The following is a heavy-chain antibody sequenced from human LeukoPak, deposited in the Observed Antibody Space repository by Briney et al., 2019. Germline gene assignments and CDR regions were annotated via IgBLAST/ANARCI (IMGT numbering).Heavy chain of an antibody. D-gene: IGHD3-22*01. CDR2: ISRSGDST. J-gene: IGHJ4*02. CDR3: ATPLDYYDSSGYHQGGD. CDR1: GFTISSYA. V-gene: IGHV3-23*01. Sequence: GGSLRLSCATSGFTISSYAMSWVRQAPGKGLEWVSAISRSGDSTYSADSVKGRFTISRDISKNTLYLQMNSLRAEDTAVYYCATPLDYYDSSGYHQGGDWGQGTLVTVSS.